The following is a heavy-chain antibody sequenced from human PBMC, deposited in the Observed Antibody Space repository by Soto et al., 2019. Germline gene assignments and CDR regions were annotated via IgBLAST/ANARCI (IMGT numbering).Heavy chain of an antibody. D-gene: IGHD3-16*01. J-gene: IGHJ4*02. Sequence: EVQLVESGGGLVQPGRSLRLSCAASGFTYDDYDMHWVRQAPGKGLEWVSAISWNSGRTAYADSVKGRFTISRDNDENSLYRQRGSLRAEDTALYDCAKGRGGGHGGDPFDDWGQGTLVTVSS. CDR3: AKGRGGGHGGDPFDD. V-gene: IGHV3-9*01. CDR1: GFTYDDYD. CDR2: ISWNSGRT.